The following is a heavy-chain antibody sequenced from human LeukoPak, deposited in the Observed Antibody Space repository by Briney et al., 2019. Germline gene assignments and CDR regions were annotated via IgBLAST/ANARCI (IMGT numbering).Heavy chain of an antibody. CDR1: GFTFSSYS. D-gene: IGHD4-11*01. Sequence: GGSLRLSCAASGFTFSSYSMTWVRQAPGKGLEWVSSISSSSSYIYYADSVKGRFTISRDNAKNSLYLQMNSLRAEDTAVYYCSRDERTTGSDYYGMDVWGQGTTVTVSS. J-gene: IGHJ6*02. CDR2: ISSSSSYI. CDR3: SRDERTTGSDYYGMDV. V-gene: IGHV3-21*01.